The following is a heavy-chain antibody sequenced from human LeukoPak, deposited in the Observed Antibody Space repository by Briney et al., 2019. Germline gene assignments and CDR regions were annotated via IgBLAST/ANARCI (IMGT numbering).Heavy chain of an antibody. D-gene: IGHD3-10*01. Sequence: SETLSLTCTVSGGSISSYYWSWIRQPAGKGLEWAGSIYYSGSTYYNPSLKSRVTISVDTSKNQFSLRLSSVSAADTAVYYCARDRGDYYFDYWGQGILVTVSS. J-gene: IGHJ4*02. CDR3: ARDRGDYYFDY. CDR1: GGSISSYY. V-gene: IGHV4-4*07. CDR2: IYYSGST.